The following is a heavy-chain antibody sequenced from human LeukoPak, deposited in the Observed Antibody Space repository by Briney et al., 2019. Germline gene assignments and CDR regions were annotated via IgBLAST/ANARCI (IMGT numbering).Heavy chain of an antibody. V-gene: IGHV3-30-3*01. J-gene: IGHJ4*02. CDR1: GFTFSSYA. Sequence: GSLRLSCAASGFTFSSYAMHWVRQAPGKGLEWVAVISYDGSNKYYADSVKGRFTISRDNSKNTVYRQMNSLRAEDTAVYYCARPGVGFDYWGQGALVTVSS. CDR2: ISYDGSNK. CDR3: ARPGVGFDY.